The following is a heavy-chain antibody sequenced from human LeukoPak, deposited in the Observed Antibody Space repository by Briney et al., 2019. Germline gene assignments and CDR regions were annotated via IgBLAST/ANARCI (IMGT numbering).Heavy chain of an antibody. CDR2: ISYDGSNK. CDR3: ARGTRIFRGVDY. V-gene: IGHV3-30-3*01. D-gene: IGHD3-10*01. J-gene: IGHJ4*02. Sequence: GRSLRLSCAASGFTFSSYAMHWVRQAPGKGLEWVAVISYDGSNKYYADSAKGRFTISRDNSKNTLYLQMNSLRAEDTAVYYCARGTRIFRGVDYWGQGTLVTVSS. CDR1: GFTFSSYA.